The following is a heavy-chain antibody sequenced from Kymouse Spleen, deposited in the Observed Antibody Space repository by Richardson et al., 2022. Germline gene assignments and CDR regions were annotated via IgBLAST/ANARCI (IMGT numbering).Heavy chain of an antibody. Sequence: EVQLVESGGGLVQPGRSLRLSCAASGFTFDDYAMHWVRQAPGKGLEWVSGISWNSGSIGYADSVKGRFTISRDNAKNSLYLQMNSLRAEDTALYYCAKDIGTGTTGYYYYGMDVWGQGTTVTVSS. CDR1: GFTFDDYA. V-gene: IGHV3-9*01. CDR2: ISWNSGSI. D-gene: IGHD1-7*01. CDR3: AKDIGTGTTGYYYYGMDV. J-gene: IGHJ6*02.